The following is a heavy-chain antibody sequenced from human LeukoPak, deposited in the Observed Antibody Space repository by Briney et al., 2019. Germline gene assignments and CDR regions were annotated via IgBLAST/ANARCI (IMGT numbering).Heavy chain of an antibody. J-gene: IGHJ4*02. Sequence: NASETLSLTCTVSGASISSYYWSWLRQPPGKGLEWIAFMYYSGSTNYNPSLKSRVTISLDTSKNQFSLKLSSVTAADTAVYYCARRSISGNSWDYFDYWGQGTLVTVSS. CDR1: GASISSYY. V-gene: IGHV4-59*08. D-gene: IGHD4-23*01. CDR2: MYYSGST. CDR3: ARRSISGNSWDYFDY.